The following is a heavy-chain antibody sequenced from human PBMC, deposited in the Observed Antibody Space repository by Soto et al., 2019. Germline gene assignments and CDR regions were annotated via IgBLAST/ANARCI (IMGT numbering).Heavy chain of an antibody. J-gene: IGHJ4*02. V-gene: IGHV1-2*02. CDR2: INPNSGGT. CDR1: GDTFTGYY. Sequence: ASVKVSCKASGDTFTGYYMHWVRQAPGQGLEWMGWINPNSGGTNYAQKFQGRVTMTRDTSISTAYMELSRLRSDDTAVYYWARGSKRYGDYPAFDYWGQGTLVTGSS. D-gene: IGHD4-17*01. CDR3: ARGSKRYGDYPAFDY.